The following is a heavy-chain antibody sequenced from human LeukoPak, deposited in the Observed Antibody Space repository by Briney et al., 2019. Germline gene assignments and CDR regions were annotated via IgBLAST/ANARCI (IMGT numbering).Heavy chain of an antibody. D-gene: IGHD4-17*01. V-gene: IGHV3-30*02. CDR1: GFSFSSYG. CDR3: ARDFNGDPDY. CDR2: IRYDGSNK. Sequence: GGSLRLSCAASGFSFSSYGMHWVRQAPGKGLEWVTFIRYDGSNKYYADSVKGRFTISRDNSKNTLYLQMNSLRAEDTAVYYCARDFNGDPDYWGQGTLVTVSS. J-gene: IGHJ4*02.